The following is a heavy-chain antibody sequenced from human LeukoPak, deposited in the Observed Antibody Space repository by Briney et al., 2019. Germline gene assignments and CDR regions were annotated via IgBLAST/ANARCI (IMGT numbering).Heavy chain of an antibody. Sequence: GGSLRLSCAASGFTFSSYAMHWVRQAPGKGLEWVAFISHDGNDKYFADSVRGRFTVSRDISKNTLYLQMNSLRAEDTAVYYCARSSISPHYYFYYMDVWGKGTTVTVSS. CDR3: ARSSISPHYYFYYMDV. CDR2: ISHDGNDK. CDR1: GFTFSSYA. J-gene: IGHJ6*03. V-gene: IGHV3-30*01. D-gene: IGHD2-2*01.